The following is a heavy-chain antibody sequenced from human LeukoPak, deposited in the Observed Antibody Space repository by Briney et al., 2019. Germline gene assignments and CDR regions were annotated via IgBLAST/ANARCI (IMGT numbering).Heavy chain of an antibody. V-gene: IGHV4-39*01. CDR1: GGSVSSSRSY. Sequence: SGTLSLTCTVSGGSVSSSRSYWGWIRQSPVKGLEWIGSFYFSGSTYYNPSLKSRVSISLDTSKNQFSLKLTSVTAADTAVYYCATPNGFSYGFFDSWGQGILVTVSS. CDR3: ATPNGFSYGFFDS. J-gene: IGHJ4*02. D-gene: IGHD5-18*01. CDR2: FYFSGST.